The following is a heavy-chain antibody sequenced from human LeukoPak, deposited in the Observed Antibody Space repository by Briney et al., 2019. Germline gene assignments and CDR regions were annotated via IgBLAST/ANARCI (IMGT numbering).Heavy chain of an antibody. CDR3: ARDKQQYSSSWYRAEY. V-gene: IGHV3-33*08. Sequence: GRSLRLSCVVSGFSFSTYSLNWIRQAPGKGLEWVAVIWYDGSNKYYADSVKGRFTISRDNSKNTLYLQMNSLRAEDTAVYYCARDKQQYSSSWYRAEYWGQGTLVTVSS. CDR2: IWYDGSNK. CDR1: GFSFSTYS. J-gene: IGHJ4*02. D-gene: IGHD6-13*01.